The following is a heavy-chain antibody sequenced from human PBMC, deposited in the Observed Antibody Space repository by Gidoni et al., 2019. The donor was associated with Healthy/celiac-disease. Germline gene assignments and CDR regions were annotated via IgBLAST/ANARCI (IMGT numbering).Heavy chain of an antibody. J-gene: IGHJ5*02. D-gene: IGHD6-13*01. Sequence: QVQLQQWGAGLLTPSETLSLTCAVYGGSFSGCYGSWIRQPPGKGLEWIGEINHSGITKYNPSLKSRVTISVDTSKNQFSLKLSSVTAADTAVYYCARGRYSSSWYMYNWFDPWGQGTLVTVSS. V-gene: IGHV4-34*01. CDR3: ARGRYSSSWYMYNWFDP. CDR2: INHSGIT. CDR1: GGSFSGCY.